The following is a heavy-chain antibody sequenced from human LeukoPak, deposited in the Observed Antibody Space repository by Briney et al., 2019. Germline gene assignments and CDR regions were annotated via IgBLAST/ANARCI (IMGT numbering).Heavy chain of an antibody. CDR1: GYTLTELS. Sequence: ASVKVSCKVSGYTLTELSMHWVRQAPGKGLEWMGGFDPEDGETIYAQKFQGRVTMTEDTSTDTAYMELSSLRSEDTAVYYCATRSRFDYYDSSGYPASDYWGQGTLVTVSS. CDR3: ATRSRFDYYDSSGYPASDY. J-gene: IGHJ4*02. CDR2: FDPEDGET. D-gene: IGHD3-22*01. V-gene: IGHV1-24*01.